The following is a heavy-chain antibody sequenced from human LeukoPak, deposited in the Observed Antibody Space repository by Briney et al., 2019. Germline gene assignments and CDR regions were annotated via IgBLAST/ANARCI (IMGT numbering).Heavy chain of an antibody. J-gene: IGHJ4*02. CDR3: ARSDSYDSHFDY. CDR2: IYYSGST. D-gene: IGHD3-22*01. CDR1: GGSISSYY. Sequence: SETLSLTCTVSGGSISSYYWNWIRQPPGKGLEWIGYIYYSGSTNYNPSLKSRVTISVDTSKHQFSLRLSSVTAADTAVYYCARSDSYDSHFDYWGQGTLVTVSS. V-gene: IGHV4-59*01.